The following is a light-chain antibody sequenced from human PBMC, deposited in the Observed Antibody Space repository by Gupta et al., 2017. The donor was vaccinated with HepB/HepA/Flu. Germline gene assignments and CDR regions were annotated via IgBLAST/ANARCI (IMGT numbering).Light chain of an antibody. CDR1: KLGDKY. Sequence: SSELPQPPSVSVSPGQTASITCSGDKLGDKYACWYQQKPGQSPVLVIYQDSKRPSGIPERFSGSNSGNTATLTISGTQAMDEADYYCQAWDSRTNVVFGGGTKLTVL. CDR3: QAWDSRTNVV. CDR2: QDS. J-gene: IGLJ2*01. V-gene: IGLV3-1*01.